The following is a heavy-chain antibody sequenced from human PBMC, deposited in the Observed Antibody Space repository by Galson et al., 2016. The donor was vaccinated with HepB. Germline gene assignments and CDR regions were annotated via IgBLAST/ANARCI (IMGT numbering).Heavy chain of an antibody. CDR2: IYGGDDK. CDR1: GFSLSTSEVG. J-gene: IGHJ4*02. V-gene: IGHV2-5*02. Sequence: PALVKPTQTLTLTCTYSGFSLSTSEVGVGWVRQPPGKALEWLALIYGGDDKRYSPSLKSRLTITKDTSKNQVVLTMTNMDPVDTATYFCAHMAPGYCTSSTCYVARALFDYWGRGTLVTVSS. CDR3: AHMAPGYCTSSTCYVARALFDY. D-gene: IGHD2/OR15-2a*01.